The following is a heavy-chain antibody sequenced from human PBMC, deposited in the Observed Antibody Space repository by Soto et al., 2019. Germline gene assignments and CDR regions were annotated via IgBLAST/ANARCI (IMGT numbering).Heavy chain of an antibody. V-gene: IGHV5-51*01. CDR1: GYSFTSYW. D-gene: IGHD3-9*01. Sequence: GESLKISCKGSGYSFTSYWIGWVSQMPGKGLEWMGIIYPGDSDTRYSPSFKGQVTISADKSNSTAYLQWSSLKASDTAMYYCARHGVGDILTGQPDYWGQGTLVTVSS. J-gene: IGHJ4*02. CDR3: ARHGVGDILTGQPDY. CDR2: IYPGDSDT.